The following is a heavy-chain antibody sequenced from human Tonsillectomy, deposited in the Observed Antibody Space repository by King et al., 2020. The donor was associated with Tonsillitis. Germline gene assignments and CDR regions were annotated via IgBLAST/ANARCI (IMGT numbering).Heavy chain of an antibody. J-gene: IGHJ6*02. CDR2: ISSSSTYT. D-gene: IGHD3-10*01. CDR1: GFTFSDYY. CDR3: ARGGAPRDYYGMDV. Sequence: VQLVESGGGLVKPGGSLRLSCAASGFTFSDYYMNWIRQAPGKGLEWVSYISSSSTYTNYADSVKGRFTISRDNAKNSRYLQMNSLRAEDTAVYYCARGGAPRDYYGMDVWGQGTTVTVSS. V-gene: IGHV3-11*06.